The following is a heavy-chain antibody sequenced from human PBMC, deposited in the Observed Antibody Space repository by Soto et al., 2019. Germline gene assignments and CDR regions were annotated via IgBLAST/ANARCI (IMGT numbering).Heavy chain of an antibody. D-gene: IGHD3-10*01. Sequence: QLQLQESGPGLVKPSETLSLTCTVSGGSISSSSYYWGWIRQPPGKGLEWIGTIYYSGSTYYNPSLKSRVTISVDRSKNQFSLKLSSMTAADTAVYYCARRASGSYSDYWGQGTLVTVSS. CDR2: IYYSGST. CDR3: ARRASGSYSDY. J-gene: IGHJ4*02. V-gene: IGHV4-39*01. CDR1: GGSISSSSYY.